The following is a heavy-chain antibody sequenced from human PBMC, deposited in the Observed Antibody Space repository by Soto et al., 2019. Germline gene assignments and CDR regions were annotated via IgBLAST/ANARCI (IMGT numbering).Heavy chain of an antibody. CDR1: GFTFSNAW. Sequence: GGSLRLSCAASGFTFSNAWMNWVRQAPGKGLEWVGRIKSKTDGGTTDYAAPVKGRFTISRDDSKNTLYLQMNSLKTEDTAVYYCTRTHYGYYYYGMDVWGQGTTVTVSS. CDR2: IKSKTDGGTT. D-gene: IGHD4-17*01. J-gene: IGHJ6*02. CDR3: TRTHYGYYYYGMDV. V-gene: IGHV3-15*07.